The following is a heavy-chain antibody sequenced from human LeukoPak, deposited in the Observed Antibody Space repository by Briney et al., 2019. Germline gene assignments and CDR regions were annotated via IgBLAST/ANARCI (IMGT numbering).Heavy chain of an antibody. V-gene: IGHV4-61*01. J-gene: IGHJ3*02. D-gene: IGHD2-15*01. CDR3: ARDQYCSGGSCSKGVPFDI. CDR1: GGSVSSGSYF. CDR2: ISYSGST. Sequence: SETLSLTCTVSGGSVSSGSYFWSWIRQPPGKGLEWIGSISYSGSTNHTPSLKSRVTLSVDTSKNQFSLKLSSVTAADTAVYFCARDQYCSGGSCSKGVPFDIWGQGTMVTVS.